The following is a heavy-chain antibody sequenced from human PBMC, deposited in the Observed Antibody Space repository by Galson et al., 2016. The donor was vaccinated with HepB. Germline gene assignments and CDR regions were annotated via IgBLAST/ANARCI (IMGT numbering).Heavy chain of an antibody. D-gene: IGHD3-3*01. CDR2: IIPILGIA. Sequence: SVKVSCKASGGTFSSYAISWVRQAPGQGLEWMGRIIPILGIANYAQKFQGRVTITADKSTSTAYMELSSLRSEDTAVYYCARATRTYYDFWSGYLGYYYGMDVWGQGTTFTVAS. CDR3: ARATRTYYDFWSGYLGYYYGMDV. V-gene: IGHV1-69*04. J-gene: IGHJ6*02. CDR1: GGTFSSYA.